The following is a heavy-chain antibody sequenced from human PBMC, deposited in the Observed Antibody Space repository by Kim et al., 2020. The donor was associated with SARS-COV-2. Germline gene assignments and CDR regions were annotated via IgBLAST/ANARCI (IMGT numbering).Heavy chain of an antibody. Sequence: GGSLRLSCAASGFTFSSYGMHWVRQAPGKGLEWVAVIWYDGSNKYYADSVKGRFTISRDNSKNTLYLQMNSLRAEDTAVYYCARGITMIVVGGMDVWGQGTTVTVSS. D-gene: IGHD3-22*01. CDR3: ARGITMIVVGGMDV. CDR1: GFTFSSYG. V-gene: IGHV3-33*01. J-gene: IGHJ6*02. CDR2: IWYDGSNK.